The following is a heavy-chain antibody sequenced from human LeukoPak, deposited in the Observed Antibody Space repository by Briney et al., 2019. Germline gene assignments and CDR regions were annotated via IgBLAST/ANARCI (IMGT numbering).Heavy chain of an antibody. J-gene: IGHJ4*02. CDR3: AKDRWDSSGYTSGD. CDR2: TSGSGGST. Sequence: GGSLRLSCAASGFSFSNYWMHWVRQAPGEGLEWVSATSGSGGSTYYADSVKGRFTISRDNSKNTPYLQMNSLRAEDTAVYYCAKDRWDSSGYTSGDWGQGTLVTVSS. V-gene: IGHV3-23*01. CDR1: GFSFSNYW. D-gene: IGHD3-22*01.